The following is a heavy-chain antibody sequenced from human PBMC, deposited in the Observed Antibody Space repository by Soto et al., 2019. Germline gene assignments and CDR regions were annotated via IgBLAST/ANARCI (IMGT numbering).Heavy chain of an antibody. Sequence: SETLSLTCTVSGGSISSGGYYWSGIRQHPGKGLEWIGYIYYSGSTYYNPSLKSRVTISVDTSKNQFSLKLSSVTAADTAVYYCARAVTSSWWFDPWGQGTLVTVSS. CDR1: GGSISSGGYY. D-gene: IGHD6-6*01. V-gene: IGHV4-31*03. CDR2: IYYSGST. CDR3: ARAVTSSWWFDP. J-gene: IGHJ5*02.